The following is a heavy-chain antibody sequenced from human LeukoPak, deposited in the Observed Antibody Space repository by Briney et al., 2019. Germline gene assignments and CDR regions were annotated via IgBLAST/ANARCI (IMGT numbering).Heavy chain of an antibody. V-gene: IGHV4-39*01. CDR2: IYYSGST. J-gene: IGHJ4*02. CDR3: ARHYYSSGWYFDY. CDR1: GGSISSSSYY. D-gene: IGHD6-19*01. Sequence: PSETLSLTCTVSGGSISSSSYYWGWIRQPPGKGLEWIGSIYYSGSTHYNPSLKSRVTISVDTSKNQFSLKLSSVTAADTAVYYCARHYYSSGWYFDYWGQGTLVTVSS.